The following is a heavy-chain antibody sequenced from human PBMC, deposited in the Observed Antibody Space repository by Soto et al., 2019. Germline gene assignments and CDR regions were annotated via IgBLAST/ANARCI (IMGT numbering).Heavy chain of an antibody. J-gene: IGHJ4*02. Sequence: EVQLVESGGGLVQPGGSLRLSCAASGFTFSSYSMTWVRQAPGKGLEWVSYISSSSSTIYYAESLKGRFTISRDNAKNSLYLQMDSLRVEDTAVYYCATLARYSYGYPFDYWGQGTLVTVSS. CDR2: ISSSSSTI. D-gene: IGHD5-18*01. CDR3: ATLARYSYGYPFDY. V-gene: IGHV3-48*01. CDR1: GFTFSSYS.